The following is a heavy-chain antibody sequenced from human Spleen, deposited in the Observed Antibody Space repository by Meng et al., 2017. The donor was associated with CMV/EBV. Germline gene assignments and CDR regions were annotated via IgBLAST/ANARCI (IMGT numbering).Heavy chain of an antibody. D-gene: IGHD2-2*01. CDR3: ARVREDCSSTSCPLYYYYGMDV. CDR1: GGSISSYY. V-gene: IGHV4-59*01. Sequence: SETLSLTCTVSGGSISSYYWSWIRQPPGKGLEWIGYIYYSGSTNYNPSLKSRVTISVDTSKNQFSLKLGSVTAADTAVYYCARVREDCSSTSCPLYYYYGMDVWGQGTTVTVSS. J-gene: IGHJ6*02. CDR2: IYYSGST.